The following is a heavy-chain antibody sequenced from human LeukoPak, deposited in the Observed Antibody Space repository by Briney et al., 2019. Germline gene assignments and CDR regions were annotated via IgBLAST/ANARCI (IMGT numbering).Heavy chain of an antibody. CDR1: GFTFSDYY. CDR3: AREIEMATKRDFDY. Sequence: KPGGSLRLSCAASGFTFSDYYMSWIRQAPGKGLEWVSYISSSGSIIYYADSVKGRFTISRDNAKNSLYLQMNSLRAEDTAVYYCAREIEMATKRDFDYWGQGTLVTVSS. J-gene: IGHJ4*02. CDR2: ISSSGSII. D-gene: IGHD5-24*01. V-gene: IGHV3-11*01.